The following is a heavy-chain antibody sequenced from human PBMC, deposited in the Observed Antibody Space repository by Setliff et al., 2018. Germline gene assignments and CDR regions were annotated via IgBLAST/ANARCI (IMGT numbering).Heavy chain of an antibody. CDR2: IYTSGST. V-gene: IGHV4-59*01. J-gene: IGHJ5*02. D-gene: IGHD3-22*01. Sequence: PSETLSLTCNVSGDSINENHWTWIRQPPGKGLEWIGYIYTSGSTNYNPSLKSRVTISVDTSKNQFSLKLSSVTAADTAVYYCARAAKYDSSSYYGLWLDPWGQGTLVTVSS. CDR1: GDSINENH. CDR3: ARAAKYDSSSYYGLWLDP.